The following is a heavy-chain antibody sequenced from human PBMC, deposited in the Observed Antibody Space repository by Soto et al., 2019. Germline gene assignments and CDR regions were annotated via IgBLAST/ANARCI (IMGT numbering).Heavy chain of an antibody. D-gene: IGHD6-13*01. CDR2: ISSNGGST. CDR3: ARGPALAAAGSIDY. J-gene: IGHJ4*02. CDR1: GFTFSSYA. Sequence: GGSLRLSCAASGFTFSSYAMHWVRQAPGKGLEYVSAISSNGGSTYYANSVKGRFTISRDNSKNTLYLQMGSLRAEDMAVYYCARGPALAAAGSIDYWGQGTLVTVSS. V-gene: IGHV3-64*01.